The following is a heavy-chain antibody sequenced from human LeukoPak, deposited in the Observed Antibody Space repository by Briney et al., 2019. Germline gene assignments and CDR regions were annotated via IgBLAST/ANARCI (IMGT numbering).Heavy chain of an antibody. CDR3: ARATPFYYGGIDDHYLEYFHH. CDR2: INPNSGGT. J-gene: IGHJ1*01. V-gene: IGHV1-2*02. D-gene: IGHD3-22*01. Sequence: GASVKVSCKASGYTFTDYYIHWVRQAPGQGLEWMGWINPNSGGTHYAQKFLGRVTMTRDTSISTVYMELSRLRSDDTAVYYCARATPFYYGGIDDHYLEYFHHWGQGTLVTVSS. CDR1: GYTFTDYY.